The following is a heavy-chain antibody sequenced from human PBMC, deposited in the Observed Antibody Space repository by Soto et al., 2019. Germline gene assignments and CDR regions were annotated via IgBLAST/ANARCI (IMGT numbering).Heavy chain of an antibody. CDR2: IFYSGSP. V-gene: IGHV4-39*07. D-gene: IGHD1-26*01. CDR1: GGSISSSNYY. J-gene: IGHJ5*01. CDR3: ATHEVDGSYGYTFDS. Sequence: SETLSLTCTVSGGSISSSNYYWGWIRQPPGKGLEWIGSIFYSGSPYYNPSLKSRVTISVDTSKNQFSLKVSSVTAADTAVYYFATHEVDGSYGYTFDSCGQGTLVTVSS.